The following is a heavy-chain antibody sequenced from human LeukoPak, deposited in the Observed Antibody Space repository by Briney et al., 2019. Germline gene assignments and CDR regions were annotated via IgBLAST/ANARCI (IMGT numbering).Heavy chain of an antibody. CDR3: ARDRVGGLFYYYYGMDV. J-gene: IGHJ6*04. CDR1: GFTFSSYS. D-gene: IGHD3-10*01. Sequence: GGSLRLSCAAPGFTFSSYSMNWVRQAPGKGLEWVSSISSSSSYIYYADSVKGRFTISRDNAKNSLYLQMNSLRAEDTAVYYCARDRVGGLFYYYYGMDVWGKGTTVTVSS. CDR2: ISSSSSYI. V-gene: IGHV3-21*01.